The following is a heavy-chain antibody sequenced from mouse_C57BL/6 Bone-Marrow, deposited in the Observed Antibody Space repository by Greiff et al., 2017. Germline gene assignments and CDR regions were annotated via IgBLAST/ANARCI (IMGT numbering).Heavy chain of an antibody. CDR2: ISSGGSYT. CDR3: ARLGVYYY. J-gene: IGHJ3*01. CDR1: GFTFSSYG. V-gene: IGHV5-6*01. D-gene: IGHD1-1*01. Sequence: EVKLMESGGDLVKPGGSLKLSCAASGFTFSSYGMSWVRQTPDKRLEWVATISSGGSYTYYPDSVKGRFTISRDNAKNTLYLQMSSLKSEDTAMYYCARLGVYYYWGQGTLVTVSA.